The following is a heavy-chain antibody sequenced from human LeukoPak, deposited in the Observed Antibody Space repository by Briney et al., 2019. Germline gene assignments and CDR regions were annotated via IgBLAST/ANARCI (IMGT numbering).Heavy chain of an antibody. D-gene: IGHD6-19*01. Sequence: GGSLRLSCAASGFTFDACDIHWVRQAPGKGLEWVSVISYDGSKKFYEESVKGRFSISRDNSKNTVYLQMNSLRADDTAVYYCARSGDSSGWYDYWGQGTLVTVSS. CDR1: GFTFDACD. V-gene: IGHV3-30*03. J-gene: IGHJ4*02. CDR3: ARSGDSSGWYDY. CDR2: ISYDGSKK.